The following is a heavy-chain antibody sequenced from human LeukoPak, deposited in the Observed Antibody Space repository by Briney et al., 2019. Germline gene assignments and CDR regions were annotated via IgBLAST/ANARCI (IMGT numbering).Heavy chain of an antibody. V-gene: IGHV3-74*01. Sequence: PGGSLRLSCEASAFALSTYWLHWVRRAPGKGLVWVARINGDGSVTTYADSVKGRFTISRDNAKNTLYLQMNSLRAEDTAVYYCARSMGPFDYWGQGTLVTVSS. CDR2: INGDGSVT. D-gene: IGHD5-24*01. CDR3: ARSMGPFDY. J-gene: IGHJ4*02. CDR1: AFALSTYW.